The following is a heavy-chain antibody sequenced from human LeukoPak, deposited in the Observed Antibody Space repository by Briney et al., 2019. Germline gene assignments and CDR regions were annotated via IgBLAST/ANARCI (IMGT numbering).Heavy chain of an antibody. Sequence: GGSLSLSCAASGFSFSSYCMHWVRQAPGKGLVWVSRINSDGSSTSYADSVKGRFTVSRDNATDTLYLQMNSLRAEDTAVYYCARVSVGVAGAHWGQGTLVTVSS. D-gene: IGHD6-19*01. CDR3: ARVSVGVAGAH. CDR1: GFSFSSYC. J-gene: IGHJ4*02. V-gene: IGHV3-74*01. CDR2: INSDGSST.